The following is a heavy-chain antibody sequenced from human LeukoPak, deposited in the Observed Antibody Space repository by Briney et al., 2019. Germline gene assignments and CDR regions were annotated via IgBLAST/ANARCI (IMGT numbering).Heavy chain of an antibody. J-gene: IGHJ4*02. CDR2: ISAYNGNT. D-gene: IGHD3-22*01. CDR1: GYTFTSYG. Sequence: GASVKVSCKASGYTFTSYGISWVRQAPGQGLEWMGWISAYNGNTNYAQKLQGRVTMTTDTSTSTAYMELRSLRSDDTAVYYCARDRYSDSSYYFDYWGQGTLVTVSS. CDR3: ARDRYSDSSYYFDY. V-gene: IGHV1-18*01.